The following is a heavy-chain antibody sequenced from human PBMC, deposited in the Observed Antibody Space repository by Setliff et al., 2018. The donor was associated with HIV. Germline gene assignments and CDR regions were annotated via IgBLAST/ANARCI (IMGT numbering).Heavy chain of an antibody. J-gene: IGHJ5*02. V-gene: IGHV1-2*06. Sequence: GASVKVSCKASGYTFTDFYIHWVRQAPGQGLEWIGRINPKSGVADYLKKFQGRVTMTTDTSTNTAHMELIRPRFDDTAVYYCARVHFLVAMARNWFDPWGQGTLVTVSS. D-gene: IGHD5-12*01. CDR3: ARVHFLVAMARNWFDP. CDR2: INPKSGVA. CDR1: GYTFTDFY.